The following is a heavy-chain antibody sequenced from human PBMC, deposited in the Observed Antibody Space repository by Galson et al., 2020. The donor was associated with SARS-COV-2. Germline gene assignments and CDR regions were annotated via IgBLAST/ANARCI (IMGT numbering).Heavy chain of an antibody. V-gene: IGHV4-59*01. J-gene: IGHJ3*02. CDR1: GGSISNYY. CDR3: ARVALDQGDGIDI. CDR2: IYYSGST. Sequence: SETLSLTCTVSGGSISNYYWNWIRQPPGKGLEWSGYIYYSGSTNYNPSLQSRITISVDTSKNQFSLKLSSVTAADTAIYYCARVALDQGDGIDIWGQGTMVTVSS. D-gene: IGHD2-2*01.